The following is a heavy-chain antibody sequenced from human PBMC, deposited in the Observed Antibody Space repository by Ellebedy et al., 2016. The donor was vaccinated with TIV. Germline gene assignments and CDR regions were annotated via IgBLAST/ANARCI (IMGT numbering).Heavy chain of an antibody. CDR2: INPYNGNT. V-gene: IGHV1-18*01. J-gene: IGHJ5*02. CDR3: ARDGPWGYHWFDP. CDR1: GYTFTSYG. D-gene: IGHD3-16*02. Sequence: AASVKVSCKASGYTFTSYGISWVRQAPGQGLKWMGWINPYNGNTNYVQKLQDRVTMTTDTSTSTAYMELRSLRSDDAAVYYCARDGPWGYHWFDPWGQGTLVTVSS.